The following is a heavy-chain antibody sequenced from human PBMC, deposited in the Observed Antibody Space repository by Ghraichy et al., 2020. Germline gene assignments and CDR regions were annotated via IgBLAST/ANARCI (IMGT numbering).Heavy chain of an antibody. CDR3: AKAVYGGDSGGYYFDF. D-gene: IGHD4-23*01. V-gene: IGHV3-23*01. Sequence: GGSLNISCAASGFSFSSYALDWVRQAPGKGLEWVSVISGSGGNTYYADSVKGRFTISRDNYQNIMYLQMNSLRAEDTAVYYCAKAVYGGDSGGYYFDFWGQGTLVAVSS. CDR1: GFSFSSYA. J-gene: IGHJ4*02. CDR2: ISGSGGNT.